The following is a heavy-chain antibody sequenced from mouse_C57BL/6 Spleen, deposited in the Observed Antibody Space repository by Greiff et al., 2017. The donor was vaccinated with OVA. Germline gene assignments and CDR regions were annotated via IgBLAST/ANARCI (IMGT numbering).Heavy chain of an antibody. CDR2: ISNGGGST. V-gene: IGHV5-12*01. CDR3: ASAYYSNLYAMDY. D-gene: IGHD2-5*01. Sequence: EVKLVESGGGLVQPGGSLKLSCAVSGFTFSDYYMYWVRQTPEKRLEWVAYISNGGGSTYYPDTVKGRFTISRDNAKNTLYLQMSRLKSEDTAMYYCASAYYSNLYAMDYWGQGTSVTVSS. CDR1: GFTFSDYY. J-gene: IGHJ4*01.